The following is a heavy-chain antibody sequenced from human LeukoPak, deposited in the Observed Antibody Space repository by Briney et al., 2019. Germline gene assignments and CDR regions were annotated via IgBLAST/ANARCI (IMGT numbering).Heavy chain of an antibody. Sequence: GGSLRLSCAASGFTFSSYAMSWVRLAPGKGLEWVSAISGSGGSTYYADSVKGRFTISRDNSKNTLYLQMNSLRAEDTAVYYCAKERIAVAGTLCFDYWDHGTLVTVSS. V-gene: IGHV3-23*01. CDR3: AKERIAVAGTLCFDY. D-gene: IGHD6-19*01. CDR2: ISGSGGST. CDR1: GFTFSSYA. J-gene: IGHJ4*01.